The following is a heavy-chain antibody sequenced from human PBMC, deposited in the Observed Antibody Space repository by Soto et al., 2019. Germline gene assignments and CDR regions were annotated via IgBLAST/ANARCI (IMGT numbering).Heavy chain of an antibody. D-gene: IGHD3-10*01. CDR2: IYYSGST. CDR3: ARAITQLLGMDV. Sequence: TLSLTCTVSGGSISSGGYYWSWIRQHPGKCLEWIGYIYYSGSTYYNPSLKSRVTISVDTSKNQFSLKLSSVTAADTAVYYCARAITQLLGMDVWGQGTTVTVSS. J-gene: IGHJ6*02. CDR1: GGSISSGGYY. V-gene: IGHV4-31*03.